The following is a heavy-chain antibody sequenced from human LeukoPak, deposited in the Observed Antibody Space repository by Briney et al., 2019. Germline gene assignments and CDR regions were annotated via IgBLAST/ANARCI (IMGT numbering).Heavy chain of an antibody. V-gene: IGHV4-39*07. D-gene: IGHD3-16*01. J-gene: IGHJ4*02. CDR2: INHSGST. CDR3: ARGEFGDSTPLSNPFDY. Sequence: PSETLSLTCTVSGGSISSGGYSWSWIRQPPGKGLEWIGEINHSGSTNYNPSLKSRVTISVDTSKNQFSLKLSSVTAADTAVYYCARGEFGDSTPLSNPFDYWGQGTLVTVSS. CDR1: GGSISSGGYS.